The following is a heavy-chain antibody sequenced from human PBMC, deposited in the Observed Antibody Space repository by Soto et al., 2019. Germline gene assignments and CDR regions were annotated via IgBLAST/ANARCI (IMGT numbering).Heavy chain of an antibody. V-gene: IGHV3-30*18. CDR2: ISYDGSNK. CDR1: GFTFSSYG. D-gene: IGHD6-19*01. CDR3: AKEMRLAGHYDAFDI. J-gene: IGHJ3*02. Sequence: PGGSLRLSCAASGFTFSSYGMHWVRQAPGKGLEWVAVISYDGSNKYYADSVKGRFTISRDNSKNTLYLQMNSLRAEDTAVYYCAKEMRLAGHYDAFDIWGQGTMVTVSS.